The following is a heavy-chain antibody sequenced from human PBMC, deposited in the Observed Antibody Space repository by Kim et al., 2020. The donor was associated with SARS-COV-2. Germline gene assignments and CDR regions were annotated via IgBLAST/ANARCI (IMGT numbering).Heavy chain of an antibody. Sequence: ASVKVSCKASGYTFTGYYMHWVRQAPGQGLEWMGRINPNSGGTNYAQKFQGRVTMTRDTSISTAYMELSRLRSDDTAVYYCAREDQGNPFRFHYYYYYGMDVWGQGTTVTVSS. J-gene: IGHJ6*02. D-gene: IGHD4-4*01. CDR2: INPNSGGT. V-gene: IGHV1-2*06. CDR1: GYTFTGYY. CDR3: AREDQGNPFRFHYYYYYGMDV.